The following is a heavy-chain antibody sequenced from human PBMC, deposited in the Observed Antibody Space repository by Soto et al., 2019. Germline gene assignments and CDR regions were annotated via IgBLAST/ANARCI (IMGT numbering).Heavy chain of an antibody. Sequence: QVQLVEPGGGVVQPGRSLRLSCAASGFTFSSYAMHWVRQAPGKGLEWVAVISYDGSNKYYADSVKGRFTISRDNSKNTLYLQMNSLRAEDTAVYYCAREGMLHFDYWGQGTLVTVSS. V-gene: IGHV3-30-3*01. D-gene: IGHD2-8*01. CDR3: AREGMLHFDY. CDR1: GFTFSSYA. CDR2: ISYDGSNK. J-gene: IGHJ4*02.